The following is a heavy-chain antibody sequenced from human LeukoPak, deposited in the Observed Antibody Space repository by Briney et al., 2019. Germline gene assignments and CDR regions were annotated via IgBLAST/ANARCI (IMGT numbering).Heavy chain of an antibody. CDR3: ARLPSMVRGVIDAFDI. CDR1: GYSFTNYW. V-gene: IGHV5-51*01. J-gene: IGHJ3*02. D-gene: IGHD3-10*01. CDR2: IYPGDSDV. Sequence: GESLKISCKGSGYSFTNYWIGWVRQMPGKGLEWMGIIYPGDSDVRYSPSFQGQVTISADKSFSTAYLQWSSLKASDTAMYYCARLPSMVRGVIDAFDIWGQGTMVTVSS.